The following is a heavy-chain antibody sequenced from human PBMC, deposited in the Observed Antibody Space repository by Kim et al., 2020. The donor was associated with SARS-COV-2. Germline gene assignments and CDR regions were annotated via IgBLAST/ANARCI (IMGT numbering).Heavy chain of an antibody. V-gene: IGHV3-30*02. CDR3: AKERRGAIFGVVPPLDY. Sequence: VKGRFTMSRDNSKNTLYRQMNSLRAEDTAVYYCAKERRGAIFGVVPPLDYCGQGTLVTVSS. D-gene: IGHD3-3*01. J-gene: IGHJ4*02.